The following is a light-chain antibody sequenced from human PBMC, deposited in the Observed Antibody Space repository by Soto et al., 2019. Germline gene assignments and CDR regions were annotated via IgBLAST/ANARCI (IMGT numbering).Light chain of an antibody. CDR2: LNSDGSH. Sequence: QLVLTQSPSASASLGASVKLTCTLSSGHSSYAIAWHQQQPEKGPRYLMKLNSDGSHSKGDGIPDRFSGSSSGAERYLTISSVQSEDEADYYCQTWGTEGVVFGGGTKLTVL. J-gene: IGLJ2*01. V-gene: IGLV4-69*01. CDR1: SGHSSYA. CDR3: QTWGTEGVV.